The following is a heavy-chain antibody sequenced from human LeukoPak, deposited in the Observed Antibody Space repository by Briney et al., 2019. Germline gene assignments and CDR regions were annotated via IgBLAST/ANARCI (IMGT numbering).Heavy chain of an antibody. CDR2: INPNSGGT. Sequence: ASVTVSCKASGYTFTGYYMHWVRQAPGQGLEWMGWINPNSGGTNYAKKFHGRVTLTRDPSNRTTYQVPSKVNSDDPAVFSCSRCHWGPFNWFYPRGQGTLVTVS. CDR3: SRCHWGPFNWFYP. D-gene: IGHD7-27*01. V-gene: IGHV1-2*02. J-gene: IGHJ5*02. CDR1: GYTFTGYY.